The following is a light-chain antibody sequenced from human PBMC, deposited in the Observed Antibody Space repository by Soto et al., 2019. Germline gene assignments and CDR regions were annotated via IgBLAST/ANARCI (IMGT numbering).Light chain of an antibody. J-gene: IGLJ1*01. CDR2: DVS. CDR1: SSDVGGYNY. Sequence: QSALTQPASVSGSPGQSITISCTGTSSDVGGYNYVSWYQQHPGKAPKLMFYDVSNRPSGVSNRFSGSKSGNTASLTISGLQAEDEADYYCSSYTSSSTLLDVFGTGTKVTVL. CDR3: SSYTSSSTLLDV. V-gene: IGLV2-14*01.